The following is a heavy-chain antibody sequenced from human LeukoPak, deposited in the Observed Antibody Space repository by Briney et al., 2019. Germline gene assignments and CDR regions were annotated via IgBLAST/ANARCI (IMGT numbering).Heavy chain of an antibody. CDR2: ISGSGGST. CDR1: GFTFSSYA. Sequence: GGSLRLSRAASGFTFSSYAMSWVRQAPGKGLEWVSAISGSGGSTYYADSVKGRFTISRDNSKNTLYLQMNSLRAEDTAVYYCAKGAYDFWSGYSLYYYGMDVWGQGTTVTVSS. CDR3: AKGAYDFWSGYSLYYYGMDV. J-gene: IGHJ6*02. V-gene: IGHV3-23*01. D-gene: IGHD3-3*01.